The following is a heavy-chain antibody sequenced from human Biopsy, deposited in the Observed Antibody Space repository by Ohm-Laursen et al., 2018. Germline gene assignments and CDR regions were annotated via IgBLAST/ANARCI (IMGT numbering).Heavy chain of an antibody. J-gene: IGHJ6*02. CDR3: ARVPAYPSIDGYYGLDL. Sequence: GASVKVSCKTSGYTFAGYYLHWVRQAPGRGLEWMGWINPNSGNANYAQSFQGRLTVTRDTSITTAYMELTSLTSDDTAIYYCARVPAYPSIDGYYGLDLWGQGTTVIVSS. V-gene: IGHV1-2*02. D-gene: IGHD3-9*01. CDR1: GYTFAGYY. CDR2: INPNSGNA.